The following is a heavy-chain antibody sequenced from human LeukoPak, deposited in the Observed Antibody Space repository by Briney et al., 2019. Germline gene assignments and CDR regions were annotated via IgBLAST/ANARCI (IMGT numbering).Heavy chain of an antibody. CDR3: AKDSASTVTSADY. CDR1: GFTFSSYA. Sequence: GGSLRLSCVASGFTFSSYALTWVRQAPGKGLEWVSTISNSGGDTYYADSVKGRFTISRDSSKNTLYLQMNSLRAEDTAAYYCAKDSASTVTSADYWGQGTLVTVSS. CDR2: ISNSGGDT. J-gene: IGHJ4*02. D-gene: IGHD4-17*01. V-gene: IGHV3-23*01.